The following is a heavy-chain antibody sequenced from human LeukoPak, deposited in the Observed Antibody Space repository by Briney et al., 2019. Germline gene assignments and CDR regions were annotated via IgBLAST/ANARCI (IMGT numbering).Heavy chain of an antibody. Sequence: GGSLRLFCAASGFSFSSYAMHWVRQAPGKGLEWVAVISYDGRNEYYAGSVKGRFTISRDISKNTLYLQMNSLRPEDTAVYYCARGGDSWSGYSYGMDVWGQGTTVTVSS. CDR3: ARGGDSWSGYSYGMDV. D-gene: IGHD3-3*01. CDR2: ISYDGRNE. CDR1: GFSFSSYA. J-gene: IGHJ6*02. V-gene: IGHV3-30-3*01.